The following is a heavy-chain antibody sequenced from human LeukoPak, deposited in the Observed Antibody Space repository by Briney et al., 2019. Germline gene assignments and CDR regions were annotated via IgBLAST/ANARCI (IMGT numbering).Heavy chain of an antibody. CDR2: IYYSGST. CDR1: GGSISSGGYP. D-gene: IGHD3-22*01. CDR3: ARQGSYDSSGYYEYLPDYFDY. V-gene: IGHV4-30-2*03. J-gene: IGHJ4*02. Sequence: PSETLSLTCAVSGGSISSGGYPWSWIRQPPGKGLEWIGSIYYSGSTYYNPSLKSRVTISVDTSKNQFSLKLSSVTAADTAVYYCARQGSYDSSGYYEYLPDYFDYWGQGTLVTVSS.